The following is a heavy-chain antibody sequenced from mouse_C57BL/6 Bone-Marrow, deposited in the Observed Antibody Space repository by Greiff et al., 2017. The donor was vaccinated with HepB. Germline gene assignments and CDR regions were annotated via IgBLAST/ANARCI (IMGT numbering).Heavy chain of an antibody. CDR1: GFNIKDDY. CDR3: TPIYYDCPYAKDD. Sequence: EVQLQQSGAELVRPGASVKLSCTASGFNIKDDYMHWVKQRPEQGLEWIGWFDPENGDTEYASKFQGKATITADTSSNTAYLQRSSLTSEDTAVYYCTPIYYDCPYAKDDWGQGTSVTVSS. CDR2: FDPENGDT. D-gene: IGHD2-4*01. V-gene: IGHV14-4*01. J-gene: IGHJ4*01.